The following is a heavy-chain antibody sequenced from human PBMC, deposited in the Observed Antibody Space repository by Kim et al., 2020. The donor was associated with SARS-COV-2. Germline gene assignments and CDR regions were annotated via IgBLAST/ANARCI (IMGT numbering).Heavy chain of an antibody. D-gene: IGHD3-3*01. CDR2: INPNSGGT. CDR3: ARAVKGRLRATPHYFDY. CDR1: GYTFTGYY. Sequence: ASVKVSCKASGYTFTGYYMHWVRQAPGQGLEWMGWINPNSGGTNYAQKFQGRVTMTRDTSISTAYMELSRLRSDDTAVYYCARAVKGRLRATPHYFDYWGQGTLVTVSS. V-gene: IGHV1-2*02. J-gene: IGHJ4*02.